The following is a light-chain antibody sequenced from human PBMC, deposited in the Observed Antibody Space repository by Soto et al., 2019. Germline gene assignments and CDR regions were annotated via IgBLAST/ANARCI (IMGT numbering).Light chain of an antibody. CDR2: RNN. J-gene: IGLJ3*02. V-gene: IGLV1-47*01. Sequence: QSVLTQPPSASGTPGQRVTISCSGSSSNIGTNYVYWYQHLPGAAPKLLISRNNQRPSGVPDRFSGSKSGTSASLAISGLRSEDEADYYCATRDDSLSGHWLFGGGTTLTVL. CDR1: SSNIGTNY. CDR3: ATRDDSLSGHWL.